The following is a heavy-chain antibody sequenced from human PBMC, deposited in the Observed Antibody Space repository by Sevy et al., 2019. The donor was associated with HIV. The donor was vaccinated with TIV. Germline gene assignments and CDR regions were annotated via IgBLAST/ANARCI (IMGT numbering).Heavy chain of an antibody. CDR2: LSFGCGKI. CDR1: GFAFYDYS. J-gene: IGHJ4*02. V-gene: IGHV3-23*01. D-gene: IGHD2-8*01. CDR3: AREGCTRPHDY. Sequence: GGCLRLSCAASGFAFYDYSMSWIRQAPGKGLEWVAALSFGCGKINYADSVKGRFTISRDNSKNSFYLQMDNLRVEDTALYYCAREGCTRPHDYWGQGTRVTVFS.